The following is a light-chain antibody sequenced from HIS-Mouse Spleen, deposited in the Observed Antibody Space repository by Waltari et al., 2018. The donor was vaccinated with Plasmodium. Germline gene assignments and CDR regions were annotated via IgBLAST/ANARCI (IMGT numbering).Light chain of an antibody. Sequence: SYELTQPHSVSVSLGQTARITCSGDSLPKKCAYSYQQKSGQAPVLVIYEDSKRPSGIPERFSGSSSGTMATLTISGAQVEDEADYYCYSTDSSGNHRVFGGGTKLTVL. CDR3: YSTDSSGNHRV. CDR1: SLPKKC. V-gene: IGLV3-10*01. CDR2: EDS. J-gene: IGLJ3*02.